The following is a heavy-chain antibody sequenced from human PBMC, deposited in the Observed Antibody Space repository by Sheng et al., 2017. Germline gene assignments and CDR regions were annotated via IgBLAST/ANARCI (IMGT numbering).Heavy chain of an antibody. CDR3: AREGSHYDFWRDYFDY. CDR2: IYHSGST. V-gene: IGHV4-38-2*02. CDR1: GYSISSGYY. D-gene: IGHD3-3*01. Sequence: QVQLQESGPGLVKPSETLSLTCAVSGYSISSGYYWGWIRQPPGKGLEWIGSIYHSGSTYYNPSLKSRVTISVDTSKNQFSLKLSSVTAADTAVYYCAREGSHYDFWRDYFDYWGQGTLVDRLL. J-gene: IGHJ4*02.